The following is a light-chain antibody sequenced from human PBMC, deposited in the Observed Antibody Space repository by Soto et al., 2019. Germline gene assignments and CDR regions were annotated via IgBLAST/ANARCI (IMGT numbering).Light chain of an antibody. CDR3: CSYTRSSTPGYV. J-gene: IGLJ1*01. CDR2: DVS. CDR1: SSDVGGYNY. Sequence: QSVLTQPASVSGSPGQSITISCTGTSSDVGGYNYVSWYQQHPGKAPKVMIYDVSNRPSGVSSRFSGSKSGNTASLTISGLQPEDDADYYCCSYTRSSTPGYVFGTGTQLTVL. V-gene: IGLV2-14*01.